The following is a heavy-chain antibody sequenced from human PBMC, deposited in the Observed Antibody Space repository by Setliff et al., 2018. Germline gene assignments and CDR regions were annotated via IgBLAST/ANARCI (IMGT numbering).Heavy chain of an antibody. CDR3: ARAYDFGSGYMGMDY. J-gene: IGHJ4*02. D-gene: IGHD3-3*01. CDR2: IKPDGSEK. CDR1: GFTFSSYW. Sequence: GWSLRLSCSASGFTFSSYWMSWARQAPGKGLEWVANIKPDGSEKYYVDSVKCRFTISRDNAKNSLYLQMNSLRAEDTAVYYCARAYDFGSGYMGMDYWGQGTLVTVSS. V-gene: IGHV3-7*04.